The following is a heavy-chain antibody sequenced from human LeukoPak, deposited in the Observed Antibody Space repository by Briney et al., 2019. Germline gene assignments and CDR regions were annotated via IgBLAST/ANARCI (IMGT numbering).Heavy chain of an antibody. V-gene: IGHV4-59*08. D-gene: IGHD1-20*01. Sequence: SETLSLTCTVSGGSISSYYWGWIRQPPGKGLEWIGYIYYSGSTNYNPSLKSRVTISVDTSKNQFSLKLSSVTAADTAVYYCARTQETNWNDAYNWFDPWGQGTLVTVSS. CDR3: ARTQETNWNDAYNWFDP. CDR2: IYYSGST. J-gene: IGHJ5*02. CDR1: GGSISSYY.